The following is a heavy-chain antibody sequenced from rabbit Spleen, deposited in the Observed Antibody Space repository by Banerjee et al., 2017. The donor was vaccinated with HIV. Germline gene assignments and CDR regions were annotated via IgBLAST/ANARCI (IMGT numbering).Heavy chain of an antibody. V-gene: IGHV1S40*01. CDR3: ARDLVAVIGWNFSL. CDR2: INTITGKS. D-gene: IGHD1-1*01. CDR1: GFTISSSYY. Sequence: QSLEESGGDLVKPGASLTLTCTASGFTISSSYYMCWVRQAPGKGLEWIACINTITGKSVYASWAKGRFIMSRTSSTTVTLQMTSLTAADTATYFCARDLVAVIGWNFSLWGPGTLVTVS. J-gene: IGHJ4*01.